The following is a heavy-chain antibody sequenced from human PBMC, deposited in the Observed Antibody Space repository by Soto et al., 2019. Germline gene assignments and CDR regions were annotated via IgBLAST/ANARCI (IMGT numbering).Heavy chain of an antibody. J-gene: IGHJ5*02. CDR3: ARGYYDFWSGYLQYNWFDP. V-gene: IGHV1-69*06. CDR1: GGTFSSYA. Sequence: SVKVSCKASGGTFSSYAISWVRQAPGQGLEWMGGIIPIFGTANYAQKFQGRVTITADKSASTAYMELSSLRSEDTAVYYCARGYYDFWSGYLQYNWFDPWGQGTLVTVSS. D-gene: IGHD3-3*01. CDR2: IIPIFGTA.